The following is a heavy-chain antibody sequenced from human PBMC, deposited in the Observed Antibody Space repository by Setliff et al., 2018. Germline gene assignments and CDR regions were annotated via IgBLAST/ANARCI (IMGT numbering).Heavy chain of an antibody. D-gene: IGHD3-3*01. J-gene: IGHJ4*02. CDR3: ARGGYNSRSGYSAYYYDY. Sequence: PSETLSLTCTVSGGFIRDYYWNWIRQSPGKGLEWIGYIYYRRTTNYNSSLKSRVTISIDMSKNQFSLKLSSATAADTAVYFCARGGYNSRSGYSAYYYDYWGQGALVTAPQ. CDR1: GGFIRDYY. V-gene: IGHV4-59*01. CDR2: IYYRRTT.